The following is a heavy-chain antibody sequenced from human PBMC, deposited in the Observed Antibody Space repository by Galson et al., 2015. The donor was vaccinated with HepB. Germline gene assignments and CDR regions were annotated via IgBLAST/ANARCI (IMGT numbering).Heavy chain of an antibody. CDR2: ISWNSGSI. D-gene: IGHD1-26*01. J-gene: IGHJ4*02. CDR3: AKDMGYSGSDGVFDY. Sequence: SLRLSCAASGFTFDDYAMHWVRQTPGKGLEWVSGISWNSGSIDYADSVKGRFTISRDNAKNSLYLQMSSLRAEDTALYYCAKDMGYSGSDGVFDYWGQGTLVTVSS. V-gene: IGHV3-9*01. CDR1: GFTFDDYA.